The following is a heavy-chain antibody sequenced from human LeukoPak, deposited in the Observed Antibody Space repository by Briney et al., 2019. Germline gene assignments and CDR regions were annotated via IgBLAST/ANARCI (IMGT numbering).Heavy chain of an antibody. Sequence: GGSLRLSCAASGFTFSDAWMSWVRQAPGKGLEWVANIKQDGSEKYYVDSVKGRFTISRDNAKNSLYLQMNSLRAEDTAVYYCARDKVDFWSGYYNYWGQGTLVTVSS. CDR1: GFTFSDAW. CDR3: ARDKVDFWSGYYNY. D-gene: IGHD3-3*01. V-gene: IGHV3-7*01. J-gene: IGHJ4*02. CDR2: IKQDGSEK.